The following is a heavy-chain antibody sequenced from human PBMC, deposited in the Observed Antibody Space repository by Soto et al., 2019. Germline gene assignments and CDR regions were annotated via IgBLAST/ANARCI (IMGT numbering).Heavy chain of an antibody. V-gene: IGHV3-23*01. CDR1: GFTFSSYA. CDR2: ISGSGGSI. D-gene: IGHD2-15*01. CDR3: AKVPSLEDIVEGMDV. Sequence: EVQLLESGGGLVQPGGSLRLSCAASGFTFSSYAMSWVRQAPGKGLEWVSAISGSGGSIYYADSVKGRFTISRDNSKNTLYLQMNSLRAEDTAVYYCAKVPSLEDIVEGMDVWGQGTTVTVSS. J-gene: IGHJ6*02.